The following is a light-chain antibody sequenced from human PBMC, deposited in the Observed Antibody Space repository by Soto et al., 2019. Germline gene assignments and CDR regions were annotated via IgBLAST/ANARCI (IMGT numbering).Light chain of an antibody. CDR3: SSYTSTSTYV. CDR2: NVS. CDR1: SSDVGGYKS. J-gene: IGLJ1*01. Sequence: QSALTQPASVSGSPGQSITISCTGTSSDVGGYKSASWYQQYPGKAPKVMIYNVSNRPAGISDRFSGSWSGDTASLTISGLQTEDEADYYCSSYTSTSTYVFGTGTKLTVL. V-gene: IGLV2-14*03.